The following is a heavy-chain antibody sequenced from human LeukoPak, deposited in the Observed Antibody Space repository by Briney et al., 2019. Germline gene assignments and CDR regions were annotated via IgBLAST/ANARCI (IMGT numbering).Heavy chain of an antibody. CDR1: GGSISSNGYY. CDR2: IYYSGSP. J-gene: IGHJ4*02. CDR3: ARWRTARTGFDY. D-gene: IGHD3/OR15-3a*01. V-gene: IGHV4-39*01. Sequence: SETLSLTCTVSGGSISSNGYYWGWIRQPPGKGLEWIGSIYYSGSPYYNPSLKSRVTISVGTSKNQFSLKVISVTAADTAVYYCARWRTARTGFDYWGQGTLVTVSS.